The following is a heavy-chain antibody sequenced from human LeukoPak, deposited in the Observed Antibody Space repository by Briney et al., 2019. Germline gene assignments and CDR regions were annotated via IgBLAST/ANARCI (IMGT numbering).Heavy chain of an antibody. CDR3: AKADYYYDSSGPDY. J-gene: IGHJ4*02. Sequence: PGRSLRLSCAASGFTFDDYAMHWVRQAPGKGLEWVSGISWNSGSIGYADSVKGRFTISRDNAKNSLYLQMNSLRAEDTALYYCAKADYYYDSSGPDYWGQGTLVTVSS. CDR1: GFTFDDYA. D-gene: IGHD3-22*01. CDR2: ISWNSGSI. V-gene: IGHV3-9*01.